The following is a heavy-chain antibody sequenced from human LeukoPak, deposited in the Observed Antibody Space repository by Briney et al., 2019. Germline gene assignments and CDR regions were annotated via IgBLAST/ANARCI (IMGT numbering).Heavy chain of an antibody. D-gene: IGHD2-15*01. CDR2: IKQDGSEK. J-gene: IGHJ3*01. V-gene: IGHV3-7*01. CDR1: GLTSGTYG. CDR3: ARGISAVVPRAFDL. Sequence: GGSLRLSCEVSGLTSGTYGLTYGLTWVRQAPGKGLEWVANIKQDGSEKYYVDSVKGRFTISRDNAKNSLYLQMNSLRAEDTAVYYCARGISAVVPRAFDLWGQGTMVTVSS.